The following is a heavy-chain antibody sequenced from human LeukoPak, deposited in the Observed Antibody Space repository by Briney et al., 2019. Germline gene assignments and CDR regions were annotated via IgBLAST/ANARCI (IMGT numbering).Heavy chain of an antibody. CDR3: ARQPSGYYGDSGYYPYYFDY. D-gene: IGHD3-3*01. CDR2: IFHSGST. J-gene: IGHJ4*02. CDR1: GGSISSYY. Sequence: PSETLSLTCTVSGGSISSYYWNWVRQPPGKGLEWIGYIFHSGSTKYGPSLNSRVTISLDTSKNQFSLSLNSVTAADTAVNYCARQPSGYYGDSGYYPYYFDYWGQGILVTVSS. V-gene: IGHV4-59*08.